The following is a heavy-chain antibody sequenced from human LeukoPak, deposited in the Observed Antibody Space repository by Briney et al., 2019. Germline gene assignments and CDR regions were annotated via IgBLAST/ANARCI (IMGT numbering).Heavy chain of an antibody. CDR2: ISDDGRNK. CDR3: AKRPSDYGDYVTYFDY. CDR1: GFTFSSYG. J-gene: IGHJ4*02. Sequence: GGSLRLSCAASGFTFSSYGMHWVRQAPGKGLEWVGVISDDGRNKKYADSVKGRFTISRDNSKDTLYLQMNSLRDEDTAVYYCAKRPSDYGDYVTYFDYWGQGTLVTVSS. D-gene: IGHD4-17*01. V-gene: IGHV3-30*18.